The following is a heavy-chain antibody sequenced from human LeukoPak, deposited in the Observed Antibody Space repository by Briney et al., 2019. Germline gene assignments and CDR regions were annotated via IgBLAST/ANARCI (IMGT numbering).Heavy chain of an antibody. CDR3: ARGKTAYDYVWGSYRYTGCYFDY. CDR1: GFTFSSYG. CDR2: IRSDGSDK. Sequence: GGSLRLSCAASGFTFSSYGMNWVRQAPGKGLEWVASIRSDGSDKKYADSVKGQFTISRDNSKSTLNLQMNSLRSEDTAVYYCARGKTAYDYVWGSYRYTGCYFDYWGQGTLVTVSS. D-gene: IGHD3-16*02. V-gene: IGHV3-30*02. J-gene: IGHJ4*02.